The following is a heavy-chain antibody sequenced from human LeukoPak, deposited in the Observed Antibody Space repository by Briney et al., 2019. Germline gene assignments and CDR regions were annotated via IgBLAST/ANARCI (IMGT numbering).Heavy chain of an antibody. D-gene: IGHD3-22*01. V-gene: IGHV4-59*01. CDR2: IYYSGST. J-gene: IGHJ4*02. CDR3: AREGSSGYYYDSSGYYYFDY. Sequence: PSETLSLTCTVSGVSISSYYWSWIRQPPGKGLEWIGYIYYSGSTNYNPSLKSRVTISVDTSKNQFSLKLSSVTAADTAVYYCAREGSSGYYYDSSGYYYFDYWGQGTLVTVSS. CDR1: GVSISSYY.